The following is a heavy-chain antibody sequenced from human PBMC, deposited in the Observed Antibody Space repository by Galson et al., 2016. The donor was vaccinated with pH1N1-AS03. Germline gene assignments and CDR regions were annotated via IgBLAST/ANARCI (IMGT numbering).Heavy chain of an antibody. V-gene: IGHV5-51*01. J-gene: IGHJ6*02. CDR3: AKSNYGVYSYYYGIDV. Sequence: QSGAEVKKPGESLKISCTGSGYTFTTYWIAWVRQVPGKGLEWMGIIYPGDSDTRYSPSFPGQVTVSCDKSINTAYLQWSSLKASDSAMYYCAKSNYGVYSYYYGIDVWGQGTTVTVSS. D-gene: IGHD4-17*01. CDR1: GYTFTTYW. CDR2: IYPGDSDT.